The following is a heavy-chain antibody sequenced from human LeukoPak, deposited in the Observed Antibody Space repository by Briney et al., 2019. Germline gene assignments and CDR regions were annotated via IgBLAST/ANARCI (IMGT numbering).Heavy chain of an antibody. J-gene: IGHJ4*02. Sequence: GESLKISCQGSGYSFTNYWIGWVRQIPGKGLEWVGIIFPGDSNTRYSPSFQGHVTISADKSISTAYLQWSSLKASDTAMYYCVRRISGSFYYWGQGTLVTVSS. CDR1: GYSFTNYW. CDR2: IFPGDSNT. V-gene: IGHV5-51*01. CDR3: VRRISGSFYY. D-gene: IGHD1-26*01.